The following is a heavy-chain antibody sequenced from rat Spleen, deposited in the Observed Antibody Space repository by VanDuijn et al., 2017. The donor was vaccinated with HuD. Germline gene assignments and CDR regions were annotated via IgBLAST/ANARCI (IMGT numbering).Heavy chain of an antibody. CDR3: SPLPVYNLDH. CDR1: GFTFSDYY. V-gene: IGHV5-20*01. D-gene: IGHD1-10*01. J-gene: IGHJ3*01. Sequence: EVQLVESDGGLVQPGRSLKLSCAASGFTFSDYYMAWVRQAPTKGLEWVATISYDGGRSYYRDPVRGRFTISRDNTKSTLYLQMDSLRSDDTATYYCSPLPVYNLDHWGQGTLVTVSS. CDR2: ISYDGGRS.